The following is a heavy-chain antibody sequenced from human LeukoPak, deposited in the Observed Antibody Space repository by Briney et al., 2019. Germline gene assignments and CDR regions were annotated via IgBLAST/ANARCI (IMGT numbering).Heavy chain of an antibody. CDR1: GGSITSRDC. Sequence: SETLSLTCGVSGGSITSRDCWSWVRQPPGKGLEWIGEICLDGRIHYTPSLKSRISISIDRSKDQFSLNLISVAAADTAIYFCASQGGLRNDFWGQGTLVTVSS. J-gene: IGHJ4*02. CDR3: ASQGGLRNDF. CDR2: ICLDGRI. V-gene: IGHV4-4*02. D-gene: IGHD2-15*01.